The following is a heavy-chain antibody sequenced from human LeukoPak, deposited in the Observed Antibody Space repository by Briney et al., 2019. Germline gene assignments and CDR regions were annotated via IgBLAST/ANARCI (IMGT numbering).Heavy chain of an antibody. CDR2: TYYSGST. CDR1: GGSIISGGYY. D-gene: IGHD3-9*01. J-gene: IGHJ4*02. Sequence: SETLSLTCTVSGGSIISGGYYWSWIRQHPGKGLEWIGYTYYSGSTYYNPSLKSRVTVSADTSKNQFSLKLRSMTAADTAVYYCARVTRTFYDILTGRSREGRFDYWGQGTLVTVSS. V-gene: IGHV4-31*03. CDR3: ARVTRTFYDILTGRSREGRFDY.